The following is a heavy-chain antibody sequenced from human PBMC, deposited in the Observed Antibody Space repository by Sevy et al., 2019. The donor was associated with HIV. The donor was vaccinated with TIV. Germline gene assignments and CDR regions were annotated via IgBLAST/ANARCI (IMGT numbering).Heavy chain of an antibody. CDR1: GGSISSGTYF. J-gene: IGHJ1*01. CDR3: ARDEDGNIFQL. CDR2: IYYNGNT. D-gene: IGHD2-15*01. Sequence: KQSQTLSLTCTVSGGSISSGTYFWSWIRQHPGKGLEWIGYIYYNGNTYYNPSLKSRVTISIDTSKNQFSLRLTSVTAADTAVYYCARDEDGNIFQLWGQGTLVTVSS. V-gene: IGHV4-31*03.